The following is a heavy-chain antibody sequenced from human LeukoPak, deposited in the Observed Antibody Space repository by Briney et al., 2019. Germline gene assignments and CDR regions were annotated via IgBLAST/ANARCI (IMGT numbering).Heavy chain of an antibody. CDR2: INPNSGGT. CDR3: ARVAEELTFDY. J-gene: IGHJ4*02. V-gene: IGHV1-2*02. CDR1: GYTFTGYY. D-gene: IGHD2-15*01. Sequence: GASVKVSCKASGYTFTGYYMHWVRQAPGQGLEWMGWINPNSGGTNYVQKFQGRVTMTRDTSISTAYMELSRLRSDDTAVYYCARVAEELTFDYWGQGTLVTVSS.